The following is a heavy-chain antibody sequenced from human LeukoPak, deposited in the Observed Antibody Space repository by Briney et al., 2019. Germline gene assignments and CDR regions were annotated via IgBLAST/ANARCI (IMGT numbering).Heavy chain of an antibody. CDR1: GFTFDDYA. D-gene: IGHD3-22*01. V-gene: IGHV3-9*01. CDR3: AKTFTYDSNFDY. CDR2: ISWNSGSI. J-gene: IGHJ4*02. Sequence: PGGSLTLSCAASGFTFDDYAMHWVRQAPGKGLEWVSGISWNSGSIGYADSVKGRSTISRDNAKNSLYLQMNSLRAEDTALYYCAKTFTYDSNFDYWGQGTLVTVSS.